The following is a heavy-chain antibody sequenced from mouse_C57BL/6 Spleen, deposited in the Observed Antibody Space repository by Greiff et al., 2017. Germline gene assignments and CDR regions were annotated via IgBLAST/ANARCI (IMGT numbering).Heavy chain of an antibody. CDR3: ARSPAQAKGFAY. J-gene: IGHJ3*01. CDR2: IYPGDGDT. D-gene: IGHD3-2*02. V-gene: IGHV1-82*01. Sequence: VQLQQSGPELVKPGASVKFSCKASGYAFSSSWMNWVKQRPGKGLEWIGRIYPGDGDTTYHGKCKGKATITADKSSSTAYLQLSSLTSEDTAVYFCARSPAQAKGFAYWGQGTLVTVSA. CDR1: GYAFSSSW.